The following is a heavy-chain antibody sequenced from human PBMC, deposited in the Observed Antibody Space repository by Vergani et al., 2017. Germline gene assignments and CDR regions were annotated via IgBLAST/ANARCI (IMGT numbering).Heavy chain of an antibody. D-gene: IGHD1-26*01. Sequence: QVQLQESGPGLVTTSETLSLTCTVSGGSISSYYWSWIRQPPGKGLEWIGYIYYSGSTNYNPSLKSRVTISVDTSKNQFSLKLSSVTAADTAVYYCAGARELLSVDYWGQGTLVTVSS. CDR1: GGSISSYY. CDR3: AGARELLSVDY. CDR2: IYYSGST. J-gene: IGHJ4*02. V-gene: IGHV4-59*01.